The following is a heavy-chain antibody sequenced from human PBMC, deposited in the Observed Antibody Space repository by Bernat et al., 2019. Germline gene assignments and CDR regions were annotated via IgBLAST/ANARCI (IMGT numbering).Heavy chain of an antibody. CDR1: GFTVNSNS. Sequence: EVQLVESGGGLVQPGGSLRLSCVVSGFTVNSNSMNWVRQAPGKGLEWVSVIFSGGRTFYADSVKGRFTISRDNSKSTLYLQMNGLRAEDTALYYCVRDRGGDEYAYLESWGQGTLVTVSS. CDR2: IFSGGRT. CDR3: VRDRGGDEYAYLES. D-gene: IGHD3-16*01. J-gene: IGHJ4*02. V-gene: IGHV3-66*01.